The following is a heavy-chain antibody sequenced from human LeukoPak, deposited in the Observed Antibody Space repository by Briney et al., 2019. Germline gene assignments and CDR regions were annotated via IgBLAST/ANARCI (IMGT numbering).Heavy chain of an antibody. Sequence: EASVKVSCKASGYTFTSYGISWVRQAPGQGLEWMGWISAYNGNTNYAQKLQGRVTMTTDTSTSTAYMELRSLRSDDTAVYYCARDAPYCGGDCYESIGDYWGQGTLVTVSS. D-gene: IGHD2-21*02. CDR2: ISAYNGNT. CDR1: GYTFTSYG. CDR3: ARDAPYCGGDCYESIGDY. V-gene: IGHV1-18*01. J-gene: IGHJ4*02.